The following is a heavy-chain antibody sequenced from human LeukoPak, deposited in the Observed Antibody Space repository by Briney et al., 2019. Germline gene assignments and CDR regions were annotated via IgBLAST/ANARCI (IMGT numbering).Heavy chain of an antibody. V-gene: IGHV1-2*02. Sequence: GASVKVSCKASGYALTDHHLIWVRQAPGQGLEWMGWIRPNSDGIRYAQEFRGRVTMTRDTSISTAYMELTSLTSDDTAIYYCARDPVDGYSHYDFWGQGTLVTVSS. D-gene: IGHD5-24*01. CDR1: GYALTDHH. CDR2: IRPNSDGI. CDR3: ARDPVDGYSHYDF. J-gene: IGHJ4*02.